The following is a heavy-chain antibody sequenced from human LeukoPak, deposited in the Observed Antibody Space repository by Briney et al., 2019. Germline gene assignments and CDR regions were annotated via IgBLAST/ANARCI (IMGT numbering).Heavy chain of an antibody. CDR2: IYPGDSDT. Sequence: KVSCKASGYTFTSYGISWVRQMPGKGLEWMGIIYPGDSDTRYSPSFQGQVIISVDKSIGTAYLQWSSLKASDTAMYYCARSVLNDLWNDYWGQGTLVTVSS. V-gene: IGHV5-51*01. CDR3: ARSVLNDLWNDY. J-gene: IGHJ4*02. CDR1: GYTFTSYG. D-gene: IGHD3/OR15-3a*01.